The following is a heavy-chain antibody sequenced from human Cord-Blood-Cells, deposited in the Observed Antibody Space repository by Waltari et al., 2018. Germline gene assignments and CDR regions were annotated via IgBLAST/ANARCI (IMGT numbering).Heavy chain of an antibody. CDR1: GGTFSSYA. CDR2: IIPIFGTA. Sequence: QVQLVQSGAEVKKPGSSVKVSCKASGGTFSSYAISWVRQAPGQGLEWMGGIIPIFGTANYAQKFQGRVTITADESTSTAYMELSSLRSEDTAVYDCAQRGDIDFSSTSCHLDYWGQGTLVTVSS. V-gene: IGHV1-69*01. J-gene: IGHJ4*02. CDR3: AQRGDIDFSSTSCHLDY. D-gene: IGHD2-2*01.